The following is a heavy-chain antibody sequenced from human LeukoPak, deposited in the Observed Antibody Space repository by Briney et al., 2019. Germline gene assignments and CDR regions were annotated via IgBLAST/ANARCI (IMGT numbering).Heavy chain of an antibody. Sequence: SETLSLTCTVSGVSISTYSWSWIRQPPGKGLEWIGYISYSGSTSYNPSLKSRVTISVDTSKNQFSLKLSSVTAADTAVYYCAKDRGDGYNSGYFVYWGQGTLVTVSS. J-gene: IGHJ4*02. D-gene: IGHD5-24*01. CDR1: GVSISTYS. V-gene: IGHV4-59*12. CDR2: ISYSGST. CDR3: AKDRGDGYNSGYFVY.